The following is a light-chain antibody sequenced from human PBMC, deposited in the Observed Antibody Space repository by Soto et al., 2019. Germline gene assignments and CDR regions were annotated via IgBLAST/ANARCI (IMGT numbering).Light chain of an antibody. J-gene: IGKJ3*01. CDR1: QGISNY. CDR2: AAS. Sequence: DIQMTQSPSSLSAFVGDRVTITCRASQGISNYLAWYQQKPGRVPTLLIYAASTLRSGVPSRSSVSGSGTDFTLTISSLQTEDGASYYCEEYKTATFIFGPGTKVDIK. V-gene: IGKV1-27*01. CDR3: EEYKTATFI.